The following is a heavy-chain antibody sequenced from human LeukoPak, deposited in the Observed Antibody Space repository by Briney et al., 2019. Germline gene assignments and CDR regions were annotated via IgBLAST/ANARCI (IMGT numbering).Heavy chain of an antibody. V-gene: IGHV1-2*02. D-gene: IGHD2-2*02. J-gene: IGHJ5*02. CDR1: GYTFTGYY. Sequence: ASVKVSCKASGYTFTGYYMHWVRQAPGQGLEWMGWINPNSGGTNYAQKFQGRVTMTRDTSISTAYMELSRLRSDDTAVYYCARDTRGDIVVVPAAISWFDPWGQGTLVTVSS. CDR2: INPNSGGT. CDR3: ARDTRGDIVVVPAAISWFDP.